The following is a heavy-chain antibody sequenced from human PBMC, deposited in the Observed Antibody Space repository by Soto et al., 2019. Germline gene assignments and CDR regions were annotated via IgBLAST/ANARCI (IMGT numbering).Heavy chain of an antibody. Sequence: SVKVSCKASGGTFSSYTISWVRQAPGQGLEWMGGIIPILGIANYAQKFQGRVTITADKSTSTAYMELSSLRSEDTAVYYCARGDVENWFDPWGQGTLVTVSS. CDR2: IIPILGIA. CDR3: ARGDVENWFDP. J-gene: IGHJ5*02. V-gene: IGHV1-69*10. D-gene: IGHD1-26*01. CDR1: GGTFSSYT.